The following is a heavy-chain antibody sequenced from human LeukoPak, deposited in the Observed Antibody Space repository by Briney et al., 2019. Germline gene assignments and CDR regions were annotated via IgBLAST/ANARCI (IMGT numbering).Heavy chain of an antibody. CDR2: ISMDGIQE. Sequence: PGGSLRLSCAASGFRFNNYAMHWVRQPPGTGLEWVAVISMDGIQEYYADSVKGRFIISRDNSKNTLYLQMNSLRSEDTAVYYCAREVYSYALDALDLWGQGTMVSVSS. V-gene: IGHV3-30*04. CDR3: AREVYSYALDALDL. CDR1: GFRFNNYA. J-gene: IGHJ3*01. D-gene: IGHD5-18*01.